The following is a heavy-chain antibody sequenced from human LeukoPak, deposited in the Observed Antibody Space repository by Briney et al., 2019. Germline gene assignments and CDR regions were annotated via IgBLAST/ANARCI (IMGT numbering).Heavy chain of an antibody. D-gene: IGHD3-22*01. J-gene: IGHJ4*02. Sequence: GGSLRLSCAASGFTFSSYAMSWVRQAPGKGLEWVSAISGSGGSTYYADSVKGRFTISRDNAKNSLYLQMNSLRAEDTAVYYCARVTTGYDSSGYYYVVDYWGQGTLVTVSS. CDR1: GFTFSSYA. V-gene: IGHV3-23*01. CDR3: ARVTTGYDSSGYYYVVDY. CDR2: ISGSGGST.